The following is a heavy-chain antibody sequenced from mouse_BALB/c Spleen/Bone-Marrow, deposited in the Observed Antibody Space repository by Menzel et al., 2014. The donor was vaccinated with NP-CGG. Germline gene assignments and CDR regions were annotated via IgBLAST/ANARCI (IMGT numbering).Heavy chain of an antibody. V-gene: IGHV2-4*02. CDR3: ARKAYYYAMVY. CDR1: GFSLTSYS. J-gene: IGHJ4*01. CDR2: IWSGGST. Sequence: VQLQQSGPGLVQPSQSLSITCTVSGFSLTSYSVHWVRQPPGKGLEWLGVIWSGGSTDYNAAFISRLSISKDNSKSQVFFKMNSLQADDTAMYYCARKAYYYAMVYWGQGTSVTVSS.